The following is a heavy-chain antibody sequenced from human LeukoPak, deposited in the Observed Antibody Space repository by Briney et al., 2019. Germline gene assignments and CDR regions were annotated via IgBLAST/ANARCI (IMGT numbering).Heavy chain of an antibody. CDR2: INHSGST. J-gene: IGHJ4*02. D-gene: IGHD3-22*01. Sequence: SETLSLTCAVYGGSFSGYYWSWIRQPPGKGLEWIGEINHSGSTNYNPSLKSRVTISVDTSKNQFSLKLSSVTAADTAVYYCARYEAQGDRSGYYHDYWGQGTLVTVPS. CDR3: ARYEAQGDRSGYYHDY. CDR1: GGSFSGYY. V-gene: IGHV4-34*01.